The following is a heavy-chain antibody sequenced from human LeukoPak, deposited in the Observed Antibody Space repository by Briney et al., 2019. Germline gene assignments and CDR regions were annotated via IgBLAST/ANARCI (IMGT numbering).Heavy chain of an antibody. D-gene: IGHD2-2*01. J-gene: IGHJ4*02. CDR3: ARKFGGYCSGTSCQINFDY. CDR2: ISASAGST. V-gene: IGHV3-23*01. CDR1: GGSFSGYY. Sequence: ETLSLTCAVYGGSFSGYYWSWIRQPPGKGLEWVSTISASAGSTYYADSVKGRFTVSRDNSKNTLYLQMSSLRAEDTAVYYCARKFGGYCSGTSCQINFDYWGQGTLVTVSS.